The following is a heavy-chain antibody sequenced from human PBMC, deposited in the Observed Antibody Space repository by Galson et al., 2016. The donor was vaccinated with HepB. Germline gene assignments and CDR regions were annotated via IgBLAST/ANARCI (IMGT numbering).Heavy chain of an antibody. J-gene: IGHJ1*01. CDR2: ISNSGGTT. CDR1: GFTFSSYA. Sequence: SLRLSCAASGFTFSSYAMSWVRQSPGKGLEWVSSISNSGGTTHYADSVQRRFTISRDNSKNTLYLQTNSLTAADAALYYCSNSYCTGTACYRWHFRGQGTLVTVSP. D-gene: IGHD1-1*01. CDR3: SNSYCTGTACYRWHF. V-gene: IGHV3-23*01.